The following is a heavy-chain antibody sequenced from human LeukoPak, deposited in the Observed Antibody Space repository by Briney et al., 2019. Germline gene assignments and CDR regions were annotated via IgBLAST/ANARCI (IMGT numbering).Heavy chain of an antibody. J-gene: IGHJ5*02. CDR1: GFTFSSYS. Sequence: GGSLRLSCAASGFTFSSYSMNWVRQAPGKGLGWVLSISSSSSYIYYADSVKGRFTISRDNAKNSLYLQMNSLRAEDTAVYYCASWDYYGSGSYYNENLNWFDPWGQGTLVTVSS. V-gene: IGHV3-21*01. CDR2: ISSSSSYI. D-gene: IGHD3-10*01. CDR3: ASWDYYGSGSYYNENLNWFDP.